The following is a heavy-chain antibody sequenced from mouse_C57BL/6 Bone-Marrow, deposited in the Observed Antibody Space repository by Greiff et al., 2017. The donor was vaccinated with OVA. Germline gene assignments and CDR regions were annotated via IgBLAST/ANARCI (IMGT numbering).Heavy chain of an antibody. V-gene: IGHV10-1*01. Sequence: EVHLVESGGGLVQPKGSLKLSCAASGFSFNTYAMNWVRQAPGKGLEWVARIRSKSNNYATYYADSVKDRFTISRDDSESMLYLQMNNLKTEDTAMYYCVRQGGREWFAYWGQGTLVTVSA. J-gene: IGHJ3*01. CDR2: IRSKSNNYAT. CDR1: GFSFNTYA. D-gene: IGHD3-1*01. CDR3: VRQGGREWFAY.